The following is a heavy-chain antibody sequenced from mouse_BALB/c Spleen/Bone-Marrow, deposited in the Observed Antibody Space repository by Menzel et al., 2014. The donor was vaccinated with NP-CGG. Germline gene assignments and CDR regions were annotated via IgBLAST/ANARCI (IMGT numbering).Heavy chain of an antibody. Sequence: VKLMESGAELVKPGASVKLSCKTSGYTFTNYWIQWVKQRPGQGLGWIGEIFPGTGTTYYNEKFKGKATLTIDTSFSTAYMQLSSLTSEDSAVYFCARHYYGSSDAMDYWGQGTSVTVSS. CDR1: GYTFTNYW. V-gene: IGHV1S132*01. CDR3: ARHYYGSSDAMDY. D-gene: IGHD1-1*01. J-gene: IGHJ4*01. CDR2: IFPGTGTT.